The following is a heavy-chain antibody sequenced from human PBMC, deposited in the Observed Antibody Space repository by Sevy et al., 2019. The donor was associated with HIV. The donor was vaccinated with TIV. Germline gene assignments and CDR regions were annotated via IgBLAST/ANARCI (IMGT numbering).Heavy chain of an antibody. D-gene: IGHD2-2*01. CDR1: GGSISSGGYS. CDR3: ARSQLLYNWFDP. CDR2: IYHSGST. J-gene: IGHJ5*02. Sequence: SETLSLTCAVSGGSISSGGYSWSWIRQPPGKGLEWIGYIYHSGSTYYNPSLKSQVTISVDRSKNQFSLKLSSVTAADTAVYYCARSQLLYNWFDPWGQGTLVTVSS. V-gene: IGHV4-30-2*01.